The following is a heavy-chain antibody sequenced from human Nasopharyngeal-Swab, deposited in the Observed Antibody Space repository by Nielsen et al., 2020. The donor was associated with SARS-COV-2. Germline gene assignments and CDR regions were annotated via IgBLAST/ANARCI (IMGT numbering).Heavy chain of an antibody. V-gene: IGHV1-8*01. D-gene: IGHD6-13*01. CDR3: ARAPSSSWPLDY. CDR2: MNPNSGNT. Sequence: WVRQAPGQGLEWMGWMNPNSGNTGYAQKFQGRVTMTRNTSISTAYMELSSLRSEDTAVYYCARAPSSSWPLDYWGQGTLVTVSS. J-gene: IGHJ4*02.